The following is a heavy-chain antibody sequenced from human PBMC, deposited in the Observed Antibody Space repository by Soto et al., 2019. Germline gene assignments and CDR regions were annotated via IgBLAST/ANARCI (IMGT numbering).Heavy chain of an antibody. CDR2: ISYDGSNQ. CDR3: AKDRVSSGPDDF. J-gene: IGHJ4*02. D-gene: IGHD2-8*01. CDR1: GFTFSNCG. V-gene: IGHV3-30*18. Sequence: QVQLVESGGGVVQPGRSLRLSCAASGFTFSNCGMHWVRQAPGKGLEWVALISYDGSNQYYAGSVKGRFTISKDNSKNTLYLQMNSLRPEDTAVYYCAKDRVSSGPDDFWGQGTLVTVSS.